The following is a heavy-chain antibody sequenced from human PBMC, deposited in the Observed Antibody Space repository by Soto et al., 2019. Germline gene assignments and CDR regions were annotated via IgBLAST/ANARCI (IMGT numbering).Heavy chain of an antibody. CDR2: MNTSTGNT. CDR3: ARGRIIVAGGFDP. CDR1: GYTFTSYD. D-gene: IGHD6-19*01. V-gene: IGHV1-8*01. Sequence: QVQLVQSGAEVKKPGASVKVSCKASGYTFTSYDIIWVRQATGQGLEWMGWMNTSTGNTDSAEKFQGRLTMTRTTSISTVYMELSSLSFEDTAVYYCARGRIIVAGGFDPWGQGTLVTVSS. J-gene: IGHJ5*02.